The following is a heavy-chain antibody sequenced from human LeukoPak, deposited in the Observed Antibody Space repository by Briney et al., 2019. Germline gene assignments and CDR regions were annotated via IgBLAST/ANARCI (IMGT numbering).Heavy chain of an antibody. V-gene: IGHV1-2*06. J-gene: IGHJ6*03. CDR1: GYTFTGYY. CDR3: ASVHDYYYYYMDV. Sequence: GASVKVSCKASGYTFTGYYMHWVRQAPGQGLEWMGRINPNSGGTNYAQKFQGRVTMTRDTSISTAYMELSRLRSDDTAVYYCASVHDYYYYYMDVWGKGTTVTVSS. CDR2: INPNSGGT.